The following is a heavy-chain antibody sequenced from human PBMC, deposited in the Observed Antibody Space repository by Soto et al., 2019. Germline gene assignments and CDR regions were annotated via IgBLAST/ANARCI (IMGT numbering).Heavy chain of an antibody. J-gene: IGHJ5*02. V-gene: IGHV4-31*03. Sequence: SETLSLTCTVSGGSISSGGYYWSWIRQHPGKGLEWIGYIYYSGSTYYNPSLKSRVTISVDTSKNQFSLKLSSVTAADTAVYYCARRDDSYGHGLDPWGQGTLVTSPQ. CDR1: GGSISSGGYY. CDR2: IYYSGST. CDR3: ARRDDSYGHGLDP. D-gene: IGHD5-18*01.